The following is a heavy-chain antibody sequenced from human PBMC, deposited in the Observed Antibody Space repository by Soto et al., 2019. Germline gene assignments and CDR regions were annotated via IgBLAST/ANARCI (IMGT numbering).Heavy chain of an antibody. CDR3: AREIRSKVTTVYYYYYAMDV. D-gene: IGHD4-17*01. Sequence: PSETLSLTCAVSGYSISSGYYWGWIRQPPGKGLEWIGSIYHSGSTYYNPSLKSRVTISVDTSKNQFSLKLSSVTAADTAVYYCAREIRSKVTTVYYYYYAMDVWGQGTTVTVSS. CDR1: GYSISSGYY. J-gene: IGHJ6*02. CDR2: IYHSGST. V-gene: IGHV4-38-2*02.